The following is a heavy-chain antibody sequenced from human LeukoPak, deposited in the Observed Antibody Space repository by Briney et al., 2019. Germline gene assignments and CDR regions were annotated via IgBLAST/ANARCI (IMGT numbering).Heavy chain of an antibody. D-gene: IGHD6-13*01. CDR2: ISGSGGST. Sequence: AGRSLRLSCAASGFTFSSYAMSWVRQAPGKGLEWVSAISGSGGSTYYADSVKGRFTISRDNSKNTLYLQMNSLRAEDTAVYYCAKVPISSSPPSHVDYWGQGTLVTVSS. CDR3: AKVPISSSPPSHVDY. J-gene: IGHJ4*02. V-gene: IGHV3-23*01. CDR1: GFTFSSYA.